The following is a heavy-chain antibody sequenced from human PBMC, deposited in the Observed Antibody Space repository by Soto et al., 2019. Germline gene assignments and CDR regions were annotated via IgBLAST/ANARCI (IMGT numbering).Heavy chain of an antibody. V-gene: IGHV4-34*01. J-gene: IGHJ6*02. CDR1: GGSFSGYY. Sequence: SETLSLTCAVYGGSFSGYYWSWIRQPPGKGLEWIGEINHSGSTNYNPSLKSRVTISVDTSRNQFSLHLSSVSAADTAVYYCARDTVTNARAYYYYYYGMYVCGQGTRVTVSS. CDR3: ARDTVTNARAYYYYYYGMYV. D-gene: IGHD4-17*01. CDR2: INHSGST.